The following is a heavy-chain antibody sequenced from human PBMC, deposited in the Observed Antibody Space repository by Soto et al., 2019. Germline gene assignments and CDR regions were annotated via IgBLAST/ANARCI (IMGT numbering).Heavy chain of an antibody. Sequence: GGSLRLSCAASGFTFSSYAMHWVRQAPGKGLERVAVISYDGSNKYYADFVKGRFTISRDNSKNTLYLLMNSLRAEDTAVCYFTAAVDI. CDR3: TAAVDI. CDR1: GFTFSSYA. J-gene: IGHJ3*02. V-gene: IGHV3-30-3*01. CDR2: ISYDGSNK.